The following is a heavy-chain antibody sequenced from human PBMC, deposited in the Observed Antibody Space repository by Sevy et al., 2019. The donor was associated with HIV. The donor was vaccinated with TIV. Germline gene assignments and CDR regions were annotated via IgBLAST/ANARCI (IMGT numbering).Heavy chain of an antibody. D-gene: IGHD3-22*01. Sequence: GGSLRLSCAASGFTFSSYSMNWVRQAPGKGLEWVSSISSSSSYIYYADSVKCRLTISRDNAKNSLYLQMNSLRAEDTAVYYCAREQAYYDTTAAAFDIWGQGTMATVSS. CDR2: ISSSSSYI. CDR1: GFTFSSYS. V-gene: IGHV3-21*01. J-gene: IGHJ3*02. CDR3: AREQAYYDTTAAAFDI.